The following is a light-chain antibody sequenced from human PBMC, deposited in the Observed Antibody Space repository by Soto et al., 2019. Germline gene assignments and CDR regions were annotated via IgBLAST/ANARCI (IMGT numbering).Light chain of an antibody. CDR1: SSDVGGYNY. V-gene: IGLV2-14*01. CDR2: EVS. J-gene: IGLJ1*01. Sequence: QSALTQPASVSGSPGQSITISCTGTSSDVGGYNYVSWYQQHPGKAPKLMIYEVSNRPSGVSNRFSGSKSGNTASLTISGLQDEDEADYYCSSYASGSTLGFGTGTKLTVL. CDR3: SSYASGSTLG.